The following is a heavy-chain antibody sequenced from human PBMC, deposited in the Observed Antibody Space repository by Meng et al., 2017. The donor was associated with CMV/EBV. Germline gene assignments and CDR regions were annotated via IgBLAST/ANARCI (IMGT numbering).Heavy chain of an antibody. CDR2: INPNSGGT. V-gene: IGHV1-2*02. D-gene: IGHD3-10*01. CDR1: GYTFTGYY. CDR3: ARGARVTKYYYYYMDV. Sequence: VPLVQSGAEVKKPGAPVKVSCKASGYTFTGYYMHWVRQAPGQGLEWMGWINPNSGGTNYAQKFQGRVTMTRDTSISTAYMELSRLRSDDTAVYYCARGARVTKYYYYYMDVWGKGTTVTVSS. J-gene: IGHJ6*03.